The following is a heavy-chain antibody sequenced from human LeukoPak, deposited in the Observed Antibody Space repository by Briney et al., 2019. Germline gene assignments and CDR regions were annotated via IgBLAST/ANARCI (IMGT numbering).Heavy chain of an antibody. CDR3: ARESPYYDSSGYYSGHFDY. D-gene: IGHD3-22*01. J-gene: IGHJ4*02. Sequence: SVKVSCKASGGTFSSYAISWVRQAPGQGLEWMGGIIPIFGTANYAQKFQGRVTITADESTSTAYMELSSLRSEDTAVYYCARESPYYDSSGYYSGHFDYWGREPWSPSPQ. V-gene: IGHV1-69*13. CDR1: GGTFSSYA. CDR2: IIPIFGTA.